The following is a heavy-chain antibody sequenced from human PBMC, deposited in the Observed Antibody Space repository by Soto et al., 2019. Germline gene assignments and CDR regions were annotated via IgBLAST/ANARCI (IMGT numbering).Heavy chain of an antibody. CDR2: IWYDGSNK. CDR1: GFTFSSYG. Sequence: VGSLRLSCAASGFTFSSYGMHWVRQAPGKGLEWVAVIWYDGSNKYYADSVKGRFTISRDNSENTLYLQMNSLRAEDTAVYYCARDLDWELSPWYFDYWGQGTLVTVSS. D-gene: IGHD1-26*01. V-gene: IGHV3-33*01. J-gene: IGHJ4*02. CDR3: ARDLDWELSPWYFDY.